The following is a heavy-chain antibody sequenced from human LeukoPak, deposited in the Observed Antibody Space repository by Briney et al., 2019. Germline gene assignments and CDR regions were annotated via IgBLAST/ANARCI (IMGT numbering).Heavy chain of an antibody. Sequence: AGGSLRLSCAASGFTFSNAWMSWVRQAPGKGLEWVAFIRSDGSDKYYADSVKGRFTISRDNSKNTLYLQMNSLRAEDTAIYYCASHYKTTGSNPQPDYWGQGTLVTVSS. CDR3: ASHYKTTGSNPQPDY. V-gene: IGHV3-30*02. J-gene: IGHJ4*02. CDR1: GFTFSNAW. CDR2: IRSDGSDK. D-gene: IGHD4-11*01.